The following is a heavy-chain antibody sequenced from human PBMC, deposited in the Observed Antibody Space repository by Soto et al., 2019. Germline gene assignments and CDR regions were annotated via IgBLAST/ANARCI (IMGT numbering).Heavy chain of an antibody. J-gene: IGHJ4*02. CDR2: IWYDGSNK. Sequence: QVQLVESGGGVVQPGRSLRLSCAASGFTFSSYGMYWVRQAPGKGLEWVAVIWYDGSNKYYADSVKGRFTISRDNSKNTLYLQMNSLRAEDTAVYYCARDRARAAAGSAFDYWGQGTLVTVSS. CDR1: GFTFSSYG. D-gene: IGHD6-13*01. V-gene: IGHV3-33*01. CDR3: ARDRARAAAGSAFDY.